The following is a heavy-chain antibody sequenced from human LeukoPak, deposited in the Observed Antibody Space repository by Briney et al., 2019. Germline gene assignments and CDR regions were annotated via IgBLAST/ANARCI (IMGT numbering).Heavy chain of an antibody. D-gene: IGHD1-14*01. Sequence: GGSLRLSCAASGFTVSSNYMSWVRQAPGKGLEWVSVIYSGGSTYYADSVKGRFTISRDNSKNTLYLQMNSLRAEDTAVYYCAGAMGTSTYYYYYMDVWGKGTTVTVSS. V-gene: IGHV3-53*01. CDR1: GFTVSSNY. CDR2: IYSGGST. J-gene: IGHJ6*03. CDR3: AGAMGTSTYYYYYMDV.